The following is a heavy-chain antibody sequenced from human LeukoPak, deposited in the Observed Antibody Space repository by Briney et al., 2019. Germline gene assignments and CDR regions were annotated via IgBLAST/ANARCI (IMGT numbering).Heavy chain of an antibody. Sequence: PSETLSLTCTVSGGSISSSSYYWGWIRQPPGKGLEWIGSIYYSGSTYYNPSLKSRVTISVDTSKNQFSLKLSSATAADTAVYYCARDHRAWFGPNGGDPYYYYMDVWGKGTTVTISS. D-gene: IGHD3-10*01. CDR2: IYYSGST. V-gene: IGHV4-39*07. CDR3: ARDHRAWFGPNGGDPYYYYMDV. CDR1: GGSISSSSYY. J-gene: IGHJ6*03.